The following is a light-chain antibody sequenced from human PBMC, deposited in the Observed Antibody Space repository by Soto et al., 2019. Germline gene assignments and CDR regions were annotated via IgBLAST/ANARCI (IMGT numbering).Light chain of an antibody. CDR3: QQYGSSPGT. CDR1: QSVNIY. V-gene: IGKV3D-15*02. J-gene: IGKJ3*01. Sequence: EIVMTQSPATLSVSPGERATLSCRASQSVNIYLAWYQQKPGQAPRLLIFGASSRATGIPARFSGSGSGTEFNLTISSLQSEDFAVYYCQQYGSSPGTFGPGTKVDIK. CDR2: GAS.